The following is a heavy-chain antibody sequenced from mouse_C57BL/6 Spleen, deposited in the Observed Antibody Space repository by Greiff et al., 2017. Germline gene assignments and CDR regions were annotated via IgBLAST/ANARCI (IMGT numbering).Heavy chain of an antibody. Sequence: EVHLVESGEGLVKPGGSLKLSCAASGFTFSSYAMSWVRQTPEKRLEWVAYISSGGDYIYYADTVKGRFTISRDNARNTLYLQMSSLKSEDTAMYYCTRDAYYGSSYGWYFDVWGTGTTVTVSS. CDR2: ISSGGDYI. D-gene: IGHD1-1*01. CDR3: TRDAYYGSSYGWYFDV. CDR1: GFTFSSYA. V-gene: IGHV5-9-1*02. J-gene: IGHJ1*03.